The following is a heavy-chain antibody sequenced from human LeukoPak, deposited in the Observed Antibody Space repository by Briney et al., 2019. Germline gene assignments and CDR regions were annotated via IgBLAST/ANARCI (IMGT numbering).Heavy chain of an antibody. CDR2: ISTGSSTM. V-gene: IGHV3-48*01. CDR3: VKEMGYCSGGDCYRWFHA. J-gene: IGHJ5*02. CDR1: GFTFSAYS. Sequence: PGGSLRLSCAASGFTFSAYSMSWVRQAPGKGLEWISYISTGSSTMYYADSVKGRFTISRDDARTSLSLQMNSLRAEDTAVYYCVKEMGYCSGGDCYRWFHAWGQGTLVTVSS. D-gene: IGHD2-15*01.